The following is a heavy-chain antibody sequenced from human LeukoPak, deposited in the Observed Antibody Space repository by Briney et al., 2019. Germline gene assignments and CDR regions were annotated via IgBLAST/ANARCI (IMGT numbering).Heavy chain of an antibody. CDR1: GFTFDDYA. CDR3: ARARGSGSYYGHDYYYYYYMDV. V-gene: IGHV3-9*01. J-gene: IGHJ6*03. Sequence: PGGSLRLSCAVSGFTFDDYAMHWVRQAPGKGLEWVSGISWNSYRIGYADSVKGRFTISRDNAKNSLYLQMNSLRAEDTAVYYCARARGSGSYYGHDYYYYYYMDVWGQGTTVTVSS. D-gene: IGHD3-10*01. CDR2: ISWNSYRI.